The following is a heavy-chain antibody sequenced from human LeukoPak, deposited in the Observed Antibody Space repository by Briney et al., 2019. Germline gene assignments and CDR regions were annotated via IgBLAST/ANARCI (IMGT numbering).Heavy chain of an antibody. CDR3: ARLHYYDSSGYYLGY. CDR2: ISAYNGNT. D-gene: IGHD3-22*01. Sequence: SVKVSCKASGYTFTSYGISWVRQAPGQGLEWMGWISAYNGNTNYAQKLQGRVTMTTDTSTSTAYMELRSLRSDDTAVYYCARLHYYDSSGYYLGYWGQGTLVTVSS. CDR1: GYTFTSYG. V-gene: IGHV1-18*01. J-gene: IGHJ4*02.